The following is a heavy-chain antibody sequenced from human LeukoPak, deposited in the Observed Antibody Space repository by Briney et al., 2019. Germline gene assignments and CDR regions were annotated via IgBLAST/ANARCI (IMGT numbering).Heavy chain of an antibody. D-gene: IGHD3-22*01. CDR1: GFTLSSYA. Sequence: GGSLRLSCAASGFTLSSYAMSWVRQAPGKGLEGVSAINGSGGSTYYADSVKGRFTISRDNTKNTLYLQMNSLRAEDTAVYYCAKDSPTYYYDSSGYLFDYWGQGTLVTVSS. CDR2: INGSGGST. V-gene: IGHV3-23*01. CDR3: AKDSPTYYYDSSGYLFDY. J-gene: IGHJ4*02.